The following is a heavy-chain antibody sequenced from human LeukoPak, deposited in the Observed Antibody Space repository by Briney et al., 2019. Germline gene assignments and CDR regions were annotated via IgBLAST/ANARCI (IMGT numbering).Heavy chain of an antibody. Sequence: PSETLSLTCTVSGGSISSYYWSWIRQPPGKGLEWIGYIYYSGSTNYNPSLKSRVTISVDTSKNQFSLKLSSVTAADTAVYYCARARRYDSSGYYRPYYYYMDVWGKGTTVTISS. CDR3: ARARRYDSSGYYRPYYYYMDV. CDR1: GGSISSYY. V-gene: IGHV4-59*01. D-gene: IGHD3-22*01. CDR2: IYYSGST. J-gene: IGHJ6*03.